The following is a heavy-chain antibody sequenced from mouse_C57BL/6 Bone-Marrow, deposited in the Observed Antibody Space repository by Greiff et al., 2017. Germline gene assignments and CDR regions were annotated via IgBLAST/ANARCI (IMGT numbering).Heavy chain of an antibody. CDR2: IYPRGGNT. CDR1: GYTFTSYG. J-gene: IGHJ1*03. D-gene: IGHD1-1*01. CDR3: AICLYDNGCSYYDWYMDV. Sequence: QVQLQQSGAELARPGASVKLSCKASGYTFTSYGISWVKQRTGPGLAWIGEIYPRGGNTSYNEKFKGKATLTADKSSSTAYMELRSLTSEDSAVYDCAICLYDNGCSYYDWYMDVWGTGTSVTVAS. V-gene: IGHV1-81*01.